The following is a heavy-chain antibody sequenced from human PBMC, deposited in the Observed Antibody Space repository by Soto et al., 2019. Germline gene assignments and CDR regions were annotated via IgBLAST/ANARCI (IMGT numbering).Heavy chain of an antibody. CDR3: ARQMKGTYYPYYFDY. Sequence: QLQLQESGPGLVKPSETLSLTCTVSGGSISSSSYYWGWIRQPPGKGLEWIGSIYYSGGTYYNPSLKSRVTISVDTSKNQFSLNLSSVTAADTAVYYCARQMKGTYYPYYFDYWGQGTLVTVSS. J-gene: IGHJ4*02. CDR1: GGSISSSSYY. CDR2: IYYSGGT. D-gene: IGHD1-26*01. V-gene: IGHV4-39*01.